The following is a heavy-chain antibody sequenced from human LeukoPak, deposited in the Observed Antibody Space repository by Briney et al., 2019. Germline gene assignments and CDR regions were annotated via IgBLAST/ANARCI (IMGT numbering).Heavy chain of an antibody. CDR3: ARVRGVITGPFDP. CDR1: GGSFSGYY. CDR2: INHSGST. Sequence: PSETLSLTCAVYGGSFSGYYWSWIRQPPGKGLEWIGEINHSGSTNYNPSLKSRVTISVDTSKNQFSLKLSSVTAADTAVYYCARVRGVITGPFDPWGQGTLVTVSS. V-gene: IGHV4-34*01. J-gene: IGHJ5*02. D-gene: IGHD3-10*01.